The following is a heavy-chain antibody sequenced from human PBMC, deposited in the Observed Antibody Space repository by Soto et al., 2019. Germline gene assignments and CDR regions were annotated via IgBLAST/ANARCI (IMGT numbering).Heavy chain of an antibody. V-gene: IGHV4-30-2*01. D-gene: IGHD3-10*01. J-gene: IGHJ6*02. CDR2: IYHSGST. CDR1: GCSISSGGYS. Sequence: ASETLSLTCAVSGCSISSGGYSWSWIRQPPGKGLEWIGYIYHSGSTYYNPSPKSRVTISVDRSKNQFSLKLSSVTAADTAVYYCARDWMVRGYYYYGMDVWGQGTTVT. CDR3: ARDWMVRGYYYYGMDV.